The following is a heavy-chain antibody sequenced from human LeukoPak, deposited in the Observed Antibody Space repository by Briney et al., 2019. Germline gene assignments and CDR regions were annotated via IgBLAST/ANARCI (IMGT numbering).Heavy chain of an antibody. CDR2: FYYSGSP. V-gene: IGHV4-30-4*01. Sequence: SETLSLLCTVSGASINSGDYYWSWIRQPPGKGLEGIRYFYYSGSPYYNPSLRSRVTITLNTTKNQFSLRLGAVTAAHTAVYYCARGGWELGPYHFYYWGEGTLVTVSS. J-gene: IGHJ4*02. D-gene: IGHD1-26*01. CDR1: GASINSGDYY. CDR3: ARGGWELGPYHFYY.